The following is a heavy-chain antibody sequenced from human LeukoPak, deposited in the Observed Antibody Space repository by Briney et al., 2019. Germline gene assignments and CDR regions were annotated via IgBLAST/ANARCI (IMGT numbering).Heavy chain of an antibody. CDR3: ARGAVEMLYDILTPYLDY. CDR2: IYDSGST. CDR1: GGSITSGDYY. J-gene: IGHJ4*02. Sequence: SQTLSLTCTVSGGSITSGDYYWSWIRQHPGKGLEWIGYIYDSGSTYYNPSLKSRVTISLDTSKNQFPLKVSSVTAADTAVYYCARGAVEMLYDILTPYLDYWGQGTLVTVSS. V-gene: IGHV4-31*03. D-gene: IGHD3-9*01.